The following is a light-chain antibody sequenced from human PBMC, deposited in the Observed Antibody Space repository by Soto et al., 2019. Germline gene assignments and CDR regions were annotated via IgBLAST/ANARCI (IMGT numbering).Light chain of an antibody. V-gene: IGKV2-28*01. CDR3: MQALQSPYT. Sequence: DIVMTQSPLSLPVTPGEPASISCRSSQSLLHSDGYNYLDWYLQKPGQSPQLLVYLGSNRAAGVPDRFSGTGSGTDFTLKISRLEAEDVGVYYCMQALQSPYTFGQGTKLDSK. J-gene: IGKJ2*01. CDR1: QSLLHSDGYNY. CDR2: LGS.